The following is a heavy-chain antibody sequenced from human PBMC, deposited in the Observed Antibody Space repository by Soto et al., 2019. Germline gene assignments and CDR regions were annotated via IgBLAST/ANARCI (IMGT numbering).Heavy chain of an antibody. CDR1: GYTFTHFY. CDR2: ISPHNFNT. Sequence: ASVKVSCKASGYTFTHFYITWVRQAPGQGLEWMGAISPHNFNTNYAQKFRGRVTLTTDTSTSTAYMELRSLRSDDTAVYYCARDPALYSSRPRFDPWGQGTLVTVSS. V-gene: IGHV1-18*01. D-gene: IGHD6-13*01. J-gene: IGHJ5*02. CDR3: ARDPALYSSRPRFDP.